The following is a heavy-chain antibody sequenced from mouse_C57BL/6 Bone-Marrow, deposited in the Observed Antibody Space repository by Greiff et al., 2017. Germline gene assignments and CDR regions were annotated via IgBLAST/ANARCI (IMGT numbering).Heavy chain of an antibody. V-gene: IGHV1-64*01. D-gene: IGHD1-1*01. Sequence: QVQLQQPGAELVKPGASVKLSCKASGYTFTSYWMHWVKQRPGQGLEWIGMIHPNSGSTNYNEKFKSKATLTVDKSSSTAYMQLSSLTSEDSAVYYCAREGSYCYDYCAMDYWGQGTSVTVSS. CDR3: AREGSYCYDYCAMDY. CDR2: IHPNSGST. CDR1: GYTFTSYW. J-gene: IGHJ4*01.